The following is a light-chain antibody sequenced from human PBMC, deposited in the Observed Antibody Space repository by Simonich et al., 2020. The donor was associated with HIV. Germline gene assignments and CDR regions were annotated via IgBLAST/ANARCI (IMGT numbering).Light chain of an antibody. CDR1: QSVSSN. Sequence: EIVMTQSPATLSVSPGERVTLSCRASQSVSSNLAWYQQKPGQAPRLLIYGASTRATGIPARFSGSGSGTEFTLTINSLQSEDFAVYYCQQYNTWPPAYTFGQGTKLEIK. CDR2: GAS. J-gene: IGKJ2*01. CDR3: QQYNTWPPAYT. V-gene: IGKV3-15*01.